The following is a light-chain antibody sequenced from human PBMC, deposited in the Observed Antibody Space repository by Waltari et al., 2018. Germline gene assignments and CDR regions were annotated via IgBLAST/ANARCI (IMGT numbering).Light chain of an antibody. CDR3: MQPAQTPQT. CDR2: LGS. CDR1: QSLLHTNGYNY. J-gene: IGKJ1*01. V-gene: IGKV2-28*01. Sequence: DIVMTQSPLSLPVTPGEPASISCRSSQSLLHTNGYNYLDWYLQKPGQSPQLLISLGSNRASGVPDRFSGSGSGTDFTLEISRVEAEDVGIYYCMQPAQTPQTFGQGTKVEIK.